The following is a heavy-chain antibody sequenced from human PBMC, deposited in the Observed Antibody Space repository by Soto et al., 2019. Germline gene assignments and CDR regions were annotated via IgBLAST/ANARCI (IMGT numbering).Heavy chain of an antibody. Sequence: GGSLILSCAASGFTFSSYAMSWVSKAPGKGLEWVSAISSSSSYIYYADSVKGRFTISRDNAKNSLYLQMNSLRAEDTAVYYCARDFYGDSYYYYYGMDVWGQGTTVTVSS. CDR2: ISSSSSYI. CDR1: GFTFSSYA. V-gene: IGHV3-21*01. CDR3: ARDFYGDSYYYYYGMDV. D-gene: IGHD4-17*01. J-gene: IGHJ6*02.